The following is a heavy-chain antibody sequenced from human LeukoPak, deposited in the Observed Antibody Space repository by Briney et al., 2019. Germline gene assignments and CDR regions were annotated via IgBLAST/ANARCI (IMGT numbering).Heavy chain of an antibody. V-gene: IGHV4-39*01. CDR3: ARPTTGPATQGYDS. Sequence: SETLSLTCTVSGGSISSSPYYWAWIRQPPGRGLEWIGSIYYRGDTYHNPSLKSRVTISVDTSKNQFSLSVISVTAADTAVYFCARPTTGPATQGYDSWGQGILVTVSS. CDR2: IYYRGDT. J-gene: IGHJ4*02. CDR1: GGSISSSPYY. D-gene: IGHD1-14*01.